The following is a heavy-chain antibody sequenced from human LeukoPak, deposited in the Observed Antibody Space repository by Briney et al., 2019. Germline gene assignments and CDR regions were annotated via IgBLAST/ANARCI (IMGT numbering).Heavy chain of an antibody. CDR3: ARRFDL. CDR2: ISSYSGII. V-gene: IGHV3-48*02. CDR1: GFTFSTYN. Sequence: GGSLRLSCAASGFTFSTYNMNWVRQAPGKGLEWVSYISSYSGIIYYADSVKGRFTISRDNAKKSLYLQMNSLRDEDTAVYFCARRFDLWGRGTLVTVSS. J-gene: IGHJ2*01.